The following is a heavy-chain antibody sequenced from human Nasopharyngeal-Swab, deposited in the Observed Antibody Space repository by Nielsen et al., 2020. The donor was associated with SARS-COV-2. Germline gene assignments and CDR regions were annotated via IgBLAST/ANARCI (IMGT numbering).Heavy chain of an antibody. CDR1: GYTFTGYY. CDR2: INPNSGGT. Sequence: VKVSRKASGYTFTGYYMHWVRQAPGQGLEWMGRINPNSGGTNYAQKFQGRVTMTRDTSISTAYMELSRLRSDDTAVYYCAREPDSSGWYATSNWFDPWGQGTLVTVSS. D-gene: IGHD6-19*01. V-gene: IGHV1-2*06. CDR3: AREPDSSGWYATSNWFDP. J-gene: IGHJ5*02.